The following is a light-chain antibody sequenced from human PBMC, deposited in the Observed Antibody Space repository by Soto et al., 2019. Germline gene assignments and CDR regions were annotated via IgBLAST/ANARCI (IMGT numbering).Light chain of an antibody. CDR2: AAS. CDR3: QQLNSYPL. J-gene: IGKJ3*01. V-gene: IGKV1-9*01. CDR1: QGISSY. Sequence: DIQLTQSPSFLSASVGDRVTITCRASQGISSYLAWYQQKPGKAPKLLIYAASTLQSGVPSRFSGSGSGTEFTLTITILQPEDFATYYCQQLNSYPLFGPGTKVYIK.